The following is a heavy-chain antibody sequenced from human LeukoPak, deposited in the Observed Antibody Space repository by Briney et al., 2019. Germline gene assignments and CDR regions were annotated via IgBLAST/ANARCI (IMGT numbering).Heavy chain of an antibody. CDR1: GFTFSSYC. CDR2: ITASGANT. CDR3: AKGNGYTYGRYYFDY. D-gene: IGHD5-18*01. Sequence: PGGSLRLSCAASGFTFSSYCMGWVRQAPGKGLEWVSAITASGANTYYAGSVKGRFTIARDNSKHTLYLQMNSLRAEDTAVYYCAKGNGYTYGRYYFDYWGQGTLVTVSS. V-gene: IGHV3-23*01. J-gene: IGHJ4*02.